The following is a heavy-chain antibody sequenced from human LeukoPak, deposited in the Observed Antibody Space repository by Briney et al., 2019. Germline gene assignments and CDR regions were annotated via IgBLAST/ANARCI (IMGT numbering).Heavy chain of an antibody. J-gene: IGHJ4*02. V-gene: IGHV3-30*03. CDR3: ARAMRPKSPGGAGDY. CDR1: GFTFRNYG. D-gene: IGHD3-16*01. Sequence: GGSLRLSCAASGFTFRNYGMHWVRQAPGKGLEWVAIIASDGSNKYYADSVKGRFTISRDTSKNTLYLQMNSLRPEDTALYYCARAMRPKSPGGAGDYWGQGTLVTISS. CDR2: IASDGSNK.